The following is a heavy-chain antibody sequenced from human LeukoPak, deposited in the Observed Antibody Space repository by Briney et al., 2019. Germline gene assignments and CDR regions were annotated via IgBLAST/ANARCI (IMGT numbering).Heavy chain of an antibody. D-gene: IGHD1-1*01. Sequence: GGSLRLSCTASGFSFNSYAMNWVRQAPGEGLEWVASIIGPGGDTYHAGSVRGRFTISRDNSKNTLYLQMSHLRVEDTALYYCAKAAAERCASIKCYPFDSWGQGTLVAVSS. CDR1: GFSFNSYA. J-gene: IGHJ4*02. CDR2: IIGPGGDT. V-gene: IGHV3-23*01. CDR3: AKAAAERCASIKCYPFDS.